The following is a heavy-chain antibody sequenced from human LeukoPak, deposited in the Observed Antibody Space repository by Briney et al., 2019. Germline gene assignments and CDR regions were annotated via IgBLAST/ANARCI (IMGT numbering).Heavy chain of an antibody. J-gene: IGHJ4*02. CDR1: GYSIGSGHY. CDR2: MYQTGSS. D-gene: IGHD2-21*01. CDR3: ARENVVAQGTFDY. V-gene: IGHV4-38-2*02. Sequence: SETLSLTCSVSGYSIGSGHYWGWIRQPPGKGLEWIGSMYQTGSSYYSPSLKSRVTISLDTSKNQISLKLTFVTAADTAFYFCARENVVAQGTFDYWGQGALVTVSP.